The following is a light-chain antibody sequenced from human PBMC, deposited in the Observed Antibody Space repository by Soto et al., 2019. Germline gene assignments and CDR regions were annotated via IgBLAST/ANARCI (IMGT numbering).Light chain of an antibody. V-gene: IGKV3-20*01. CDR1: QSITSNY. CDR2: GAS. J-gene: IGKJ5*01. Sequence: VLTQYPGTLSLSPWDSATLSCRASQSITSNYLAWYQQKPGQAPRLLIYGASSRATGIQDRFSGSGSGTEFTLTIRRLETEDFVVYYCQQYDSSPTCGQGTRLEIK. CDR3: QQYDSSPT.